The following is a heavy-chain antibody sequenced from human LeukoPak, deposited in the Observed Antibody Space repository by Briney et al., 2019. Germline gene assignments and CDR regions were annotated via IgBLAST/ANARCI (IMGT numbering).Heavy chain of an antibody. CDR3: ARDQRPGESGSYYDY. CDR1: GGTFSSYA. J-gene: IGHJ4*02. D-gene: IGHD1-26*01. V-gene: IGHV1-69*04. Sequence: GASVKVSCKASGGTFSSYAISWVRQAPGQGLEWMGRIIPILGIANYAQKFQGRVTITADKSTSTAYMELSSLRSEDTAVYYCARDQRPGESGSYYDYWGQGTLVTVSS. CDR2: IIPILGIA.